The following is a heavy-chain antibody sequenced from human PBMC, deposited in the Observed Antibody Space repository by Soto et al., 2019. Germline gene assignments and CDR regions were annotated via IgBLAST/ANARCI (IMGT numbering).Heavy chain of an antibody. Sequence: SETLSLTCTVSGGSISSSSYYWGWIRQPPGKGLEWIGSIYYSGSTYYNPSFKSRVTISVDTSKNQFSLKLSSVTAADTAVYYCARHSDCSSTSCYPKGFWGQGTLVTVSS. CDR2: IYYSGST. CDR1: GGSISSSSYY. J-gene: IGHJ4*02. CDR3: ARHSDCSSTSCYPKGF. D-gene: IGHD2-2*01. V-gene: IGHV4-39*01.